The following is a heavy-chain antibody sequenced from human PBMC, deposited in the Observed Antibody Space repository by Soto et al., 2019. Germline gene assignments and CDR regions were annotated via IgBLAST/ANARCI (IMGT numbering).Heavy chain of an antibody. D-gene: IGHD6-13*01. J-gene: IGHJ4*02. CDR1: GYTFTTYY. CDR3: AYSSTPFDY. V-gene: IGHV1-46*01. CDR2: INPSAGNT. Sequence: ASVKVSCKASGYTFTTYYMHWVRQAPGQGLEWMGVINPSAGNTVYAQNFQDRVTISRDNSKNTLYLQMNSLRAEDTAVYYCAYSSTPFDYWGQGTLVTVSS.